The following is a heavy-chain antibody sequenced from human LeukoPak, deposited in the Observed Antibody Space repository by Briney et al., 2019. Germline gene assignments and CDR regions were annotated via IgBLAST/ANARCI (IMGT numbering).Heavy chain of an antibody. J-gene: IGHJ5*02. D-gene: IGHD1-1*01. CDR2: INHSGST. Sequence: SETLSLTCAVYGGSFSGYYWSWIRQPPGEGLEWIGEINHSGSTNYNPSLKSRVTISVDTSKNQFSLKLSSVTAADTAVYYCARLGGLEPMDNWFDPWGQGTLVTVSS. CDR1: GGSFSGYY. V-gene: IGHV4-34*01. CDR3: ARLGGLEPMDNWFDP.